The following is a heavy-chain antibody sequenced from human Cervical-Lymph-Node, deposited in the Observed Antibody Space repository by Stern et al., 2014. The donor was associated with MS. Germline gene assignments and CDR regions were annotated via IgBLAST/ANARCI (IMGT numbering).Heavy chain of an antibody. J-gene: IGHJ4*02. CDR2: VSPYNGKT. V-gene: IGHV1-18*04. D-gene: IGHD6-19*01. Sequence: QVQLVESGTEVKEPGASVKVSCKTSGFTFANYGIVWVRQAPGQGLEWMGWVSPYNGKTNYEQTFQGRVTMTSETSTTTAYMELRSLRSDDTAIYFCARYDSGSADLWGQGTLVTVSS. CDR1: GFTFANYG. CDR3: ARYDSGSADL.